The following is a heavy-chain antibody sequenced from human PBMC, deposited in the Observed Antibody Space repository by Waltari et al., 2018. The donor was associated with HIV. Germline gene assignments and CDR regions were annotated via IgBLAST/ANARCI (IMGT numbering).Heavy chain of an antibody. CDR2: IGSLQNFI. D-gene: IGHD6-19*01. J-gene: IGHJ5*02. Sequence: EVRLLESGGGLVRPGGCLRLSCAASGFRFSDYNMNWVRQGPGKGREWGASIGSLQNFIHYADSVKGRFTVSRDNAKNSLYLQMNSLTAEDTAVYYCARGPSSGWSWFDPWGQGTLVTVSS. CDR1: GFRFSDYN. V-gene: IGHV3-21*01. CDR3: ARGPSSGWSWFDP.